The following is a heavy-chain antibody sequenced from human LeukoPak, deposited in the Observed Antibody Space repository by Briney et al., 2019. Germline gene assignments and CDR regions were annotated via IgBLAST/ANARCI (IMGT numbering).Heavy chain of an antibody. CDR3: ARGAQTYYDKAPVDY. V-gene: IGHV4-34*01. Sequence: KSSETLSLTCAVYGGSFSGYYWSWIRQPPGKGLEWIGEVNHSGSTNYNPSLKSRVTISVGTSKSQFSLKLNSMTAADTAVYYCARGAQTYYDKAPVDYWGQGTLVTVSS. D-gene: IGHD3-22*01. CDR1: GGSFSGYY. CDR2: VNHSGST. J-gene: IGHJ4*02.